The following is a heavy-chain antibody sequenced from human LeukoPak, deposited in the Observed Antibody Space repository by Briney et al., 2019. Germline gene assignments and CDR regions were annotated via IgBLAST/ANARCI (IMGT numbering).Heavy chain of an antibody. Sequence: GGSLRLSCEASGFTFDAYAMHWVRQAPGKGLEWVSLINKDGSATYYADSVEGRFTISRDNSKNSLYLQMNSLRSEDTALYYCATWAFYHSLDVWGQGTTVTVSS. CDR3: ATWAFYHSLDV. CDR2: INKDGSAT. CDR1: GFTFDAYA. V-gene: IGHV3-43*02. J-gene: IGHJ6*02. D-gene: IGHD1-26*01.